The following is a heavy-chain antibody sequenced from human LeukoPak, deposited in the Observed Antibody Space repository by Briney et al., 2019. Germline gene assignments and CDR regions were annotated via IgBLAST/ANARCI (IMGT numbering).Heavy chain of an antibody. Sequence: PGGSLRLSCAAPGFTFSNYAMDWVRQAPGKGLEWLAVISHDESRQDYADPVKGRFTISRDNSQKTLFLQMNSLRIEDTAVYYCARVVDGGSSWYSPMEYWGQGTRVTVSS. CDR2: ISHDESRQ. CDR1: GFTFSNYA. V-gene: IGHV3-30-3*01. J-gene: IGHJ4*02. CDR3: ARVVDGGSSWYSPMEY. D-gene: IGHD6-13*01.